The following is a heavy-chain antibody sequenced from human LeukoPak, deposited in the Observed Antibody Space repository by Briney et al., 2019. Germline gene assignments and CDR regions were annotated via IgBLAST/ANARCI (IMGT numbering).Heavy chain of an antibody. J-gene: IGHJ5*02. D-gene: IGHD3-10*01. Sequence: GRSLRLSCEASGFTIENHVMTWVRQAPGKGPEWVASQSGSGHNTYYSESVRGRFAISRDNSKNTVFLQMNSRRVEDTAIYYCATDWTLRGVPTFFDPWGQGTVVSVSS. CDR1: GFTIENHV. V-gene: IGHV3-23*01. CDR3: ATDWTLRGVPTFFDP. CDR2: QSGSGHNT.